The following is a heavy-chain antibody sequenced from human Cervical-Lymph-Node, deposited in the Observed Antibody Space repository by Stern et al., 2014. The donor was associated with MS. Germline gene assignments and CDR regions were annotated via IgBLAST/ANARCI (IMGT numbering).Heavy chain of an antibody. V-gene: IGHV1-69*01. CDR1: GVTFSNYA. CDR3: AREKSSSAHPFDY. D-gene: IGHD3-10*01. J-gene: IGHJ4*02. Sequence: VQLAESGAEVKKPGSSVKVSCKTSGVTFSNYAISWVRQAPGQGLDWMGGIVPIFGTTTYAQRFRGRVTLTADESTNTVYMELSSLRSEDTAVYYCAREKSSSAHPFDYWGQGTLVTVSS. CDR2: IVPIFGTT.